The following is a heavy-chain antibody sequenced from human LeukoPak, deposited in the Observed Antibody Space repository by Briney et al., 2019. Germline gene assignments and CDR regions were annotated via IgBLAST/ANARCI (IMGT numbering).Heavy chain of an antibody. CDR1: GFDFSRYY. V-gene: IGHV3-7*01. CDR3: TRDEGATVATDRFDF. D-gene: IGHD4-23*01. CDR2: IKYDGTYI. J-gene: IGHJ4*02. Sequence: GGSVRLSCKASGFDFSRYYMSWVRQPPGKGLEWLANIKYDGTYINYKDSVKGRLTLSTDNAKNSVYLQMNSLRTEDTAVYYCTRDEGATVATDRFDFWGRGTLVTVSS.